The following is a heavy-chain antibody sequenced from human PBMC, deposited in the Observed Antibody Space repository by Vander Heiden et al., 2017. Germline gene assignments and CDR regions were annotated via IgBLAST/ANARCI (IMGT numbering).Heavy chain of an antibody. V-gene: IGHV3-30-3*01. CDR3: ARGRRLAGKGYWFDL. J-gene: IGHJ5*02. Sequence: QVQVVESGGGGVQPGRSLRLSCAAPGFTSSGYSMHGVRQAPGKGLEWVALISYDGSNKNYADSVKGRFTISKDNSKNTLYLQMNSLRVEDTAVYYCARGRRLAGKGYWFDLWGQGTLVTVSS. D-gene: IGHD6-19*01. CDR1: GFTSSGYS. CDR2: ISYDGSNK.